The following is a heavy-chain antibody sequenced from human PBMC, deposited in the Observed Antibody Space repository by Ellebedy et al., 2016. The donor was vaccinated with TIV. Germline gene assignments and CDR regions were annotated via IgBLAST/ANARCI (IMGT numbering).Heavy chain of an antibody. D-gene: IGHD4-23*01. CDR2: IFMSGSI. CDR1: GGSFSSYY. V-gene: IGHV4-4*07. CDR3: AREERSTVVTTAFGY. Sequence: SETLSLTXTVSGGSFSSYYWSWIRQSAGKGLEWIGRIFMSGSISYNPSLKSRVTMSVDTSKYQISLKLSSVTAADTAVYYCAREERSTVVTTAFGYWGQGTLVTVSS. J-gene: IGHJ4*02.